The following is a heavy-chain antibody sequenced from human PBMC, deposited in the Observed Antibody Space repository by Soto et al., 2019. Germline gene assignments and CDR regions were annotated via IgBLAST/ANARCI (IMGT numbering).Heavy chain of an antibody. Sequence: ASVKVSCKASGYTFTSYYINWVRQATGQGLEWMGWMNPNSGNTAYAQKFQGRVTMTRNTSISTAYMELSSLRSEDTAVYYCAREKSSGYYYDYWGQGTLVTVSS. CDR3: AREKSSGYYYDY. CDR1: GYTFTSYY. J-gene: IGHJ4*02. D-gene: IGHD3-22*01. V-gene: IGHV1-8*01. CDR2: MNPNSGNT.